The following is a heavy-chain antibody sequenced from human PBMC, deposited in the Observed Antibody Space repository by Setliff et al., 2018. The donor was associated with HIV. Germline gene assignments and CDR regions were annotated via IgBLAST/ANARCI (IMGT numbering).Heavy chain of an antibody. Sequence: PSETLSLTCTVSGGSVHSGGYYWSWVRQPPGKGLEWIGYIYYSGTTYYNPSLKSRVTMSIDTSRNQFSLKVRSVTAADTAVYYCARDPPGYGDANDYWGQGTLVTVSS. CDR1: GGSVHSGGYY. D-gene: IGHD4-17*01. J-gene: IGHJ4*02. CDR3: ARDPPGYGDANDY. V-gene: IGHV4-61*08. CDR2: IYYSGTT.